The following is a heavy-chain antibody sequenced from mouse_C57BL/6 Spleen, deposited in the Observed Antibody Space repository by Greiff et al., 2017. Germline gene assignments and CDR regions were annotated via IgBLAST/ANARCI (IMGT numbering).Heavy chain of an antibody. J-gene: IGHJ4*01. CDR2: ISDGGSYT. D-gene: IGHD1-1*01. CDR3: ARRGTVVANAMDY. CDR1: GFTFSSYA. Sequence: EVKLEESGGGLVKPGGSLKLSCAASGFTFSSYAMSWVRQTPEKRLEWVATISDGGSYTYYPDNVKGRFTISRDNAKNNLYLQMSHRKSEDTAMYYCARRGTVVANAMDYWGQGTSVTVSS. V-gene: IGHV5-4*03.